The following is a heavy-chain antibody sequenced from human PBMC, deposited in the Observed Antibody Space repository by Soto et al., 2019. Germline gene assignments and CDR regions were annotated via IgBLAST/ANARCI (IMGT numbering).Heavy chain of an antibody. D-gene: IGHD2-8*01. V-gene: IGHV4-59*08. CDR2: MYYSGSS. CDR3: GCLRRRGTLDF. Sequence: SETLSLTCTVSGGSIISYSWNWIRQPPGKGLEWIGYMYYSGSSNYDPSLKSRVTISVDTSKNQISLRLRSVTAADTAVYYCGCLRRRGTLDFRGQGTVVTGSS. J-gene: IGHJ3*01. CDR1: GGSIISYS.